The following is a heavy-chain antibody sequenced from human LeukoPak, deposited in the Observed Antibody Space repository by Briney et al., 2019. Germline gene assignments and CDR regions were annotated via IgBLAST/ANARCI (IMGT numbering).Heavy chain of an antibody. CDR3: ARGPDYGDVDY. CDR1: GGSISSYY. V-gene: IGHV4-59*12. Sequence: PSETLSLTCTVSGGSISSYYWSWIRQPPGKGLEWIGYIYYSGSTYYNPSLKSRVTISVDRSKNQFSLKLTSVTAADTAVYYCARGPDYGDVDYWGQGTLVTVSS. CDR2: IYYSGST. D-gene: IGHD4-17*01. J-gene: IGHJ4*02.